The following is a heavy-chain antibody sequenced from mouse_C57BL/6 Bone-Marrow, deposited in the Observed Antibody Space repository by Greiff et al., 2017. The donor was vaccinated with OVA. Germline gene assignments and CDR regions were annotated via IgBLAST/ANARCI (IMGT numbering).Heavy chain of an antibody. J-gene: IGHJ2*01. Sequence: EVQLVESGGGFVKPGGSLKLSCAASGFTFSSYAMSWVRQTPEKRLEWVATISDGGSYTYYPDNVKGRFTISRDDAKNNLYLQMSHLKSEDTAMYYCARDRAYPYYFDYWGQGTTLTVSS. V-gene: IGHV5-4*01. CDR1: GFTFSSYA. CDR3: ARDRAYPYYFDY. D-gene: IGHD3-1*01. CDR2: ISDGGSYT.